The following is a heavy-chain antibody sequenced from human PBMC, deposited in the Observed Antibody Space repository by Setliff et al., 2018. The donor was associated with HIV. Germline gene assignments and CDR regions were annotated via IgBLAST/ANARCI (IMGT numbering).Heavy chain of an antibody. D-gene: IGHD3-10*01. J-gene: IGHJ3*02. CDR3: ARGVLVRGALDAFDI. CDR1: GYNFISYH. V-gene: IGHV1-46*01. Sequence: ASVKVSCKASGYNFISYHLHWLRQAPGQGLEWMGIINANGGGTSYAQKFQGRVTITRDTSSNTVYMELSSLRSEDTAVNYCARGVLVRGALDAFDIWGQGTMVTVSS. CDR2: INANGGGT.